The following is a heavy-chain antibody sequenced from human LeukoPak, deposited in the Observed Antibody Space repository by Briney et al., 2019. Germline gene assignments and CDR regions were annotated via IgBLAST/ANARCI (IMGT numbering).Heavy chain of an antibody. CDR1: GFTFSTYW. CDR3: ARDPLRRFDY. V-gene: IGHV3-7*04. CDR2: INEVKSEK. J-gene: IGHJ4*02. D-gene: IGHD5-12*01. Sequence: GGSLRLSCAASGFTFSTYWMSWVRQAPGKGLEWVATINEVKSEKYYVDSVKGRFTISRDNAKNSLYLQMNSLRGEDTAYYYCARDPLRRFDYWGQGTLVTVSS.